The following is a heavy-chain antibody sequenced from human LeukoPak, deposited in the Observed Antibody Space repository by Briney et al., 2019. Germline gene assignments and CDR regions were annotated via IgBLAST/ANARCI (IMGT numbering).Heavy chain of an antibody. J-gene: IGHJ4*02. D-gene: IGHD2-15*01. V-gene: IGHV6-1*01. Sequence: SQTLSLTCAISGDTVSSNSAAWNWIRQSPSRGLEWLGRTYYRSKWNNDYAVSVKSRITINPATSKNQFSLQLNSVTPEDTAVYYCARDFCSGGSCYWRFDYWGQGTLVTVSS. CDR1: GDTVSSNSAA. CDR2: TYYRSKWNN. CDR3: ARDFCSGGSCYWRFDY.